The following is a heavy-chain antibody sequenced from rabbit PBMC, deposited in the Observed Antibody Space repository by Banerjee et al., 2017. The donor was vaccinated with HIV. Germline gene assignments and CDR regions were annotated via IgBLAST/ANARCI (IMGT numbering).Heavy chain of an antibody. Sequence: QSLEESGGDLVKPGASLTLTCTASGFSFRSTYYMCWVRQTPGKGLEWIACIDAGSGGSTYYASWAKGRFTISKTSSTTVTLQMTSLTAADTATYFCARSVAGYVGFLAPTRYYYGMDLWGPGTLVTVS. J-gene: IGHJ6*01. CDR2: IDAGSGGST. D-gene: IGHD4-2*01. V-gene: IGHV1S40*01. CDR3: ARSVAGYVGFLAPTRYYYGMDL. CDR1: GFSFRSTYY.